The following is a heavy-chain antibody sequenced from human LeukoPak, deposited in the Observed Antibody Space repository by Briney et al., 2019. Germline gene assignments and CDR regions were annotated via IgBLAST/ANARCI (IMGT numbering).Heavy chain of an antibody. D-gene: IGHD4-17*01. CDR3: ARRMTTVTTKRLTTQQRVGFDP. CDR1: GGSISSSNW. V-gene: IGHV4-4*02. Sequence: SETLSLTCAVSGGSISSSNWWSWVRQPPGKGLEWIGEIYHSGSTNYNPSLKSRVTISVDKSKNQFSLKLSSVTAADTAVYYCARRMTTVTTKRLTTQQRVGFDPWGQGTLVTVSS. CDR2: IYHSGST. J-gene: IGHJ5*02.